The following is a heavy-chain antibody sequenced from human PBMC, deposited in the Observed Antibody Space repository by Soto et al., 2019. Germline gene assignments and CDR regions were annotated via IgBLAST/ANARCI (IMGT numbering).Heavy chain of an antibody. CDR1: GGTFSSYA. D-gene: IGHD3-22*01. J-gene: IGHJ6*02. V-gene: IGHV1-69*13. CDR2: IIPIFGTA. CDR3: ARGYYYDSSGYPHRPSYYYYYRMDV. Sequence: GSSVKVSCKASGGTFSSYAISWVRQAPGQGLEWMGGIIPIFGTANYAQKFQGRVTITADESTSTAYMELSRLRSEDTAVYYCARGYYYDSSGYPHRPSYYYYYRMDVRGQRTKVTVSS.